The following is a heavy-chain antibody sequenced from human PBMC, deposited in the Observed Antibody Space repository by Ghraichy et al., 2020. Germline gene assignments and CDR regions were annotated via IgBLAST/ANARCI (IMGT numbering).Heavy chain of an antibody. CDR3: ARRERGRFDY. J-gene: IGHJ4*02. CDR1: GFNFSYYG. CDR2: IWADENRK. V-gene: IGHV3-33*01. D-gene: IGHD1-1*01. Sequence: GGSLRLSCAASGFNFSYYGFHWVRQAPGKGLEWVSRIWADENRKYYADSVKGRFTVSRDNSENTLYLHMNSLRAEDTAMYYCARRERGRFDYWGQGTLVTVS.